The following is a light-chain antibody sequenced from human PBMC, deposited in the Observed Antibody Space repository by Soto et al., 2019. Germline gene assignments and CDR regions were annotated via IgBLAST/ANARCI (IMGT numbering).Light chain of an antibody. J-gene: IGKJ1*01. CDR3: QQAFSAEWT. Sequence: DIQMTQSPSSLSASVGDRVTITCRASQSIGTFLNWYQQKPGEAPNLLIHTSFTLYSGVPSRFSGTGSGTDFTLTISSLQPEDFATYFCQQAFSAEWTFGQGTKGDIK. CDR2: TSF. V-gene: IGKV1-39*01. CDR1: QSIGTF.